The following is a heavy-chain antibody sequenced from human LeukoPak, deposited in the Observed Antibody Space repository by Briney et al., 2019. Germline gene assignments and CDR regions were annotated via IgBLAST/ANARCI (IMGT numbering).Heavy chain of an antibody. D-gene: IGHD3-3*01. V-gene: IGHV3-23*01. Sequence: EAGGSLRLSCAASGFTFSSYAMSWVRQAPGKGLEWVSAISGSGGSTYYADSVKGRFTISRDNSKNTLYLQMNSLRAEDTAVYYCARLQYYDFWSGYVYWGQGTLVTVSS. CDR2: ISGSGGST. J-gene: IGHJ4*02. CDR1: GFTFSSYA. CDR3: ARLQYYDFWSGYVY.